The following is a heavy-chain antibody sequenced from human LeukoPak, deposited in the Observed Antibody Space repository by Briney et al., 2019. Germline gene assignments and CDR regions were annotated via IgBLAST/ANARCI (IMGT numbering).Heavy chain of an antibody. CDR1: GFTFSGSA. CDR2: IRSKANSYAT. V-gene: IGHV3-73*01. D-gene: IGHD3-3*01. Sequence: GGSLRLSCAASGFTFSGSAMHWVRQASGKGLEWVGRIRSKANSYATAYAASVKGRFTISRDDSKNTPYLQMNSLKTEDTAVYYCTRHERNDFWSGYYGMDVWGQGTTVTVSS. CDR3: TRHERNDFWSGYYGMDV. J-gene: IGHJ6*02.